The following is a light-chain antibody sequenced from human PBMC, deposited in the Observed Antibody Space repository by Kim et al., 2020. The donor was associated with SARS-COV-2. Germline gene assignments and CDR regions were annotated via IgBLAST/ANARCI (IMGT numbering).Light chain of an antibody. J-gene: IGLJ3*02. CDR1: SCDVGGYNY. Sequence: QSALTQPASVSGSPGQSITISCTGTSCDVGGYNYVSWYQQHPGKAPKLMIYEVSNRPSGVSNRFSGSKSGNTASLTISGLQAEDEADYYCSSYTSSSSWVFGGRTQVTVL. CDR2: EVS. CDR3: SSYTSSSSWV. V-gene: IGLV2-14*01.